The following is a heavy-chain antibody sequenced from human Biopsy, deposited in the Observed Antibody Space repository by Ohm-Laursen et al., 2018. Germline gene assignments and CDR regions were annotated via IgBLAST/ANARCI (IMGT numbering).Heavy chain of an antibody. J-gene: IGHJ6*02. V-gene: IGHV3-15*01. D-gene: IGHD3-16*01. Sequence: SLRLSCTASGFTFCDAWMSWIRQAPGKGLEWVGRIKSKFDGETTDYAAPVKGRFIISRDDSKSTLFLQMNSLKVEDTGVYFCSTGGGDFYYNGMDVWGQGITVTVSS. CDR2: IKSKFDGETT. CDR3: STGGGDFYYNGMDV. CDR1: GFTFCDAW.